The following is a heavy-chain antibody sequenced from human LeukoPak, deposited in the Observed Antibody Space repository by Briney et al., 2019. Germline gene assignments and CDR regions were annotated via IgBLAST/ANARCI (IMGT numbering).Heavy chain of an antibody. J-gene: IGHJ6*03. CDR1: GFTFSTYA. V-gene: IGHV3-23*01. CDR2: ICGSHGRT. CDR3: AKDSSSYDRWYMDV. Sequence: GWALRLSCAASGFTFSTYAMSWVRQAPGKGLEGVSLICGSHGRTRYADSAKGRFTISRDNSKNTLYIETNSLRAEDTAVYYCAKDSSSYDRWYMDVWGKGTTVTISS. D-gene: IGHD3-16*01.